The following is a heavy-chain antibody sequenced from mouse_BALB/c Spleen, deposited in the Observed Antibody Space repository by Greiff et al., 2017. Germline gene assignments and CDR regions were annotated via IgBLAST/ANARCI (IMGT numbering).Heavy chain of an antibody. CDR1: GDSITSGY. CDR2: ISYSGST. Sequence: DVHLVESGPSLVKPSQTLSLTCSVTGDSITSGYWNWIRKFPGNKLEYMGYISYSGSTYYNPSLKSRISITRDTSKNQYYLQLNSVTTEDTATYYCARLLRKDWYFDVWGAGTTVTVSS. V-gene: IGHV3-8*02. J-gene: IGHJ1*01. D-gene: IGHD1-1*01. CDR3: ARLLRKDWYFDV.